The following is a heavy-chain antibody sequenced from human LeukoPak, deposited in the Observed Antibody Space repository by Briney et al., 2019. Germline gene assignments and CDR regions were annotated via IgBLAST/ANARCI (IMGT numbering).Heavy chain of an antibody. J-gene: IGHJ4*02. D-gene: IGHD3-10*01. CDR3: TRHRTWSGTLGYYFDY. Sequence: GGSLRLSCAASGFTFSNYWMSWVRQAPGKGLEWVASIKQDGNEKYYMDSVNGRFTISRDNAKNSLYLQMNSLRAEDTAVYYCTRHRTWSGTLGYYFDYWGQGTLVTVSS. CDR1: GFTFSNYW. V-gene: IGHV3-7*01. CDR2: IKQDGNEK.